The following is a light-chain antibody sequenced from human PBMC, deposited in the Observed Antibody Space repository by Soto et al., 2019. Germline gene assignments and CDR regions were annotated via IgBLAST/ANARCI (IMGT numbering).Light chain of an antibody. CDR2: DVS. V-gene: IGLV2-11*01. Sequence: ALTQPRSVSGSPGQSVTISCTGTSSDVGGYNYVSWYQQHPGKAPKLMIYDVSKRPSGVPDRFSGSKSGNTASLTISGLQAEDEADYYCCSYAGRYTYVFGTGTKVTVL. CDR3: CSYAGRYTYV. CDR1: SSDVGGYNY. J-gene: IGLJ1*01.